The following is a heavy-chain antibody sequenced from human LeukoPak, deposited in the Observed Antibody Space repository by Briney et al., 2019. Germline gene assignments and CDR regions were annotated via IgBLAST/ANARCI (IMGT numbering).Heavy chain of an antibody. Sequence: SETLSLTCTVSGGSISSYYWSWLRQPPGKGLEWIGYIYYSGSTNYNPSLKSRVPISVDTSKNQFSLNLSSVTAADTAVYYCARYSSTSTSSFDYWGQGTLVTVSS. CDR1: GGSISSYY. CDR3: ARYSSTSTSSFDY. D-gene: IGHD6-6*01. CDR2: IYYSGST. J-gene: IGHJ4*02. V-gene: IGHV4-59*01.